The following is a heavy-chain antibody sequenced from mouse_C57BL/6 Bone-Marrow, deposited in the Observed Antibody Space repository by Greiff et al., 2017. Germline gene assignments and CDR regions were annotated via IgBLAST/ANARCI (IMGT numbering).Heavy chain of an antibody. Sequence: VQLQQPGAELVKPGASVKLSCKASGYTFTSYWMHWVKQRPGQGLKWIGMIHPNSGSTNYNEKFQSKATLTVDKSSSTAYMQLSSLTSEDSAVYYCARSIYYYGSSPYAMDYWGQGTSVTVSS. CDR1: GYTFTSYW. CDR3: ARSIYYYGSSPYAMDY. V-gene: IGHV1-64*01. D-gene: IGHD1-1*01. CDR2: IHPNSGST. J-gene: IGHJ4*01.